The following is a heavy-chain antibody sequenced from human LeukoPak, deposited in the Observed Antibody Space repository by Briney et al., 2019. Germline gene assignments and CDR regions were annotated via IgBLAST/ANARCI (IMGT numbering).Heavy chain of an antibody. CDR1: GYTFTGYY. J-gene: IGHJ4*02. CDR2: INLNSGGT. D-gene: IGHD3-9*01. Sequence: GASVKVSCKASGYTFTGYYMHWVRQAPGQGLEWMGWINLNSGGTNYAQKFQGRVTMTRDTSISTAYMELSRLRSDDTAVYYCARDMGIVYDILTGYYFHWGQGTLVTVSS. V-gene: IGHV1-2*02. CDR3: ARDMGIVYDILTGYYFH.